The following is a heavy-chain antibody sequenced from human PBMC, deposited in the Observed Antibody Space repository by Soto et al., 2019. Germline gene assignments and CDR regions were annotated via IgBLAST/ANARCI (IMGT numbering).Heavy chain of an antibody. D-gene: IGHD1-26*01. Sequence: GGSLRLSCSASGFTFSSCSMHWVRQAPGKGLEYVSFISTSGGSASYADTVKGRFTISRDNSKNTLYLQMSSLRVEDTAVYYCVKDLIGTYSFDYWGQGSLVTVSS. V-gene: IGHV3-64D*08. CDR2: ISTSGGSA. CDR3: VKDLIGTYSFDY. J-gene: IGHJ4*02. CDR1: GFTFSSCS.